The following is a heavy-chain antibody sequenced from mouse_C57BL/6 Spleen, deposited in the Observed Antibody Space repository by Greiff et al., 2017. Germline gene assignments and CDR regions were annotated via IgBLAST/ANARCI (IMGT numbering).Heavy chain of an antibody. CDR2: IYPGDGDT. V-gene: IGHV1-82*01. J-gene: IGHJ3*01. CDR3: ARRSEAWFAY. CDR1: GYAFSSSW. Sequence: VKLMESGPELVKPGASVKISCKASGYAFSSSWMNWVKQRPGKGLEWIGRIYPGDGDTNYNGKFKGKATLTADKSSSTAYMQLSSLTSEDSAVYCCARRSEAWFAYWGQGTLVTVSA.